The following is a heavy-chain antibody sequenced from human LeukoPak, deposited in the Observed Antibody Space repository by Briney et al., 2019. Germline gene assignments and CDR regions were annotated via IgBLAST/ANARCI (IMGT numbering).Heavy chain of an antibody. J-gene: IGHJ4*02. CDR1: GDSISSYY. D-gene: IGHD3-10*01. CDR3: ARIYAGGSFFDY. Sequence: PSETLSLTCSVSGDSISSYYWSWIRQPPGKGLEWIGYIYYSGSTNYNPSLKSRVTISVDTSRKQFSLRLNSVTAADTAVYFCARIYAGGSFFDYWGQGTLVTVSS. CDR2: IYYSGST. V-gene: IGHV4-59*08.